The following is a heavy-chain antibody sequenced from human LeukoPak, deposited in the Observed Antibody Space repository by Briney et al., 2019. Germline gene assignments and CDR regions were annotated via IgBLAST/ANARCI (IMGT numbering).Heavy chain of an antibody. CDR1: GFTFDDYA. D-gene: IGHD3-22*01. V-gene: IGHV3-9*01. CDR3: AKGEYYYDSSGYPIDY. J-gene: IGHJ4*02. CDR2: ISWNSGSI. Sequence: PGRSLRLSCAASGFTFDDYAVHWVRQAPGKGLEWVSGISWNSGSIGYADSVKGQFTISRDNAKNSLYLQMNSLRAEDTALYYCAKGEYYYDSSGYPIDYWGQGTLVTVPS.